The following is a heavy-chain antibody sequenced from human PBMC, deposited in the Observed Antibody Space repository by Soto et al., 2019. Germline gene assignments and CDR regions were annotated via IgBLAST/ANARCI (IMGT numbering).Heavy chain of an antibody. CDR1: GFTFSSYA. V-gene: IGHV3-23*01. D-gene: IGHD4-17*01. CDR2: ISGSGGST. CDR3: AKDLFNYGGNSAY. Sequence: LRLSCAASGFTFSSYAMSWVRQAPGKGLEWVSAISGSGGSTYYADSVKGRFTISRDNSKNTLYLQMNSLRAEDTAVYYCAKDLFNYGGNSAYWGQGTLVTVSS. J-gene: IGHJ4*02.